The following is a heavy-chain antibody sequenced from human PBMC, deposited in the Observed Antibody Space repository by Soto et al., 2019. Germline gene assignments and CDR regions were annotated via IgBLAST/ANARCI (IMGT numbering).Heavy chain of an antibody. D-gene: IGHD2-21*01. J-gene: IGHJ4*02. Sequence: EVQLVDSGGGLVQPEGSLRLSCAASGFTFSDHYMDWVRQAPGKGLEWVGRIRNKANSYTTEYAASVKGRFTISRDDSXNSLYLQMNSLKTEDSAMYYCTSEGILTTPYYFDYWGQGTVVTVSS. CDR2: IRNKANSYTT. CDR3: TSEGILTTPYYFDY. V-gene: IGHV3-72*01. CDR1: GFTFSDHY.